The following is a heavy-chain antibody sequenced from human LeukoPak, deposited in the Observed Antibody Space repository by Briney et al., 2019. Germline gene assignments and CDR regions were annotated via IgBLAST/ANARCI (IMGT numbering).Heavy chain of an antibody. CDR1: GFTFSGSA. J-gene: IGHJ4*02. Sequence: GGSLRLSCAASGFTFSGSAMHWVRQASGKGLEWVDRIRSKANSYATAYAASVKGRFTISRDDSKNTAYLQMNSLKTEDTAVYYCTRRYYGSGSYYNDPYYFDYWGQGTLVTVSS. CDR3: TRRYYGSGSYYNDPYYFDY. CDR2: IRSKANSYAT. V-gene: IGHV3-73*01. D-gene: IGHD3-10*01.